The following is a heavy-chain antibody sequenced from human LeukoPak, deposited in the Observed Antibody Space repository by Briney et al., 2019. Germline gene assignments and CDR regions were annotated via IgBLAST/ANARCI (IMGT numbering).Heavy chain of an antibody. CDR1: GFTFSSYW. V-gene: IGHV3-7*01. J-gene: IGHJ3*02. D-gene: IGHD3-22*01. CDR2: IKQDGSEK. Sequence: SGGSLRLSCAASGFTFSSYWMSWVRQAPGKGLEWVANIKQDGSEKYYVDSVKGRFTISRDNAKNSLYLQMNSLRAEDTAVYYCARERPLTYYYDSSGGAFDIWGQGTMVTVSS. CDR3: ARERPLTYYYDSSGGAFDI.